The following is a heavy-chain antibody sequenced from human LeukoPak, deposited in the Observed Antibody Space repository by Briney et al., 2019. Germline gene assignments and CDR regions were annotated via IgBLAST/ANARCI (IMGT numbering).Heavy chain of an antibody. D-gene: IGHD4-17*01. J-gene: IGHJ6*03. CDR1: GFIFSSYG. CDR2: INSDGSTT. V-gene: IGHV3-74*01. Sequence: GGPLRLSCVAPGFIFSSYGMHWVRQAPGKGLEWVSRINSDGSTTTYADSVKGRFTISRDNAKNTLYLQMNSLRVEDTAVYYCARSTTHPYYNYMDVWGKGTTVTLSS. CDR3: ARSTTHPYYNYMDV.